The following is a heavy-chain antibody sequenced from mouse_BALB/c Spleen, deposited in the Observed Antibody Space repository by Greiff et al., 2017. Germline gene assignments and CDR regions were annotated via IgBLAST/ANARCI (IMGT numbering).Heavy chain of an antibody. D-gene: IGHD1-1*01. CDR3: ARAELNAMDY. CDR1: GYSFTSYW. V-gene: IGHV1S127*01. J-gene: IGHJ4*01. CDR2: IDPSDSET. Sequence: VQLQQSGPQLVRPGASVKISCKASGYSFTSYWMHWVKQRPGQGLEWIGMIDPSDSETRLNQKFKDKATLTVDKSSSTAYMQLSSPTSEDSAVYYCARAELNAMDYWGQGTSVTVSS.